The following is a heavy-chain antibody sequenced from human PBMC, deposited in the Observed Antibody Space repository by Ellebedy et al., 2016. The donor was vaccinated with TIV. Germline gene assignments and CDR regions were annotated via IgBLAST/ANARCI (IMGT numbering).Heavy chain of an antibody. Sequence: ASVKVSXKASGYIFTSYDINWVRQATGQGLEWMGWMNPNNGNTGYAQRLQGRVTMTRNTSINTAYMELSGLRSEVTAVYYCARGEGAVTTWYYYMDVWGKGTTVTVSS. CDR3: ARGEGAVTTWYYYMDV. J-gene: IGHJ6*03. CDR1: GYIFTSYD. CDR2: MNPNNGNT. D-gene: IGHD4-17*01. V-gene: IGHV1-8*01.